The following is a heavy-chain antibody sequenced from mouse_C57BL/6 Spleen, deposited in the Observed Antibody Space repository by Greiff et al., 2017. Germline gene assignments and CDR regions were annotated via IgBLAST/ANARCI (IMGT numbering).Heavy chain of an antibody. CDR1: GFNIKDYY. CDR2: IDPEDGDT. V-gene: IGHV14-1*01. J-gene: IGHJ3*01. D-gene: IGHD1-1*01. CDR3: TPHYYGSSYWFAY. Sequence: VQLQQSGAELVRPGASVKLSCTASGFNIKDYYMHWVKQRPEQGLEWIGRIDPEDGDTEYAPKFQGKATMTADTSSNTAYLQLSSLTSEDTAVYYCTPHYYGSSYWFAYWGQGTLVTVSA.